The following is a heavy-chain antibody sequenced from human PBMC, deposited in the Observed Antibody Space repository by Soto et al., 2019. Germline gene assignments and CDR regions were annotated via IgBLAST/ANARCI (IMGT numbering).Heavy chain of an antibody. V-gene: IGHV3-30*18. J-gene: IGHJ4*02. D-gene: IGHD6-19*01. Sequence: PGGSLRLSCAASGFTFSSYGMHWVRQAPGKGLEWVAVISYDGSNKYYADSVKGRFTISRDNSKNTLYLQMNSLRAEDTAVYYCAKSPSIAVAGSLFDYWGQGTLVTVSS. CDR3: AKSPSIAVAGSLFDY. CDR1: GFTFSSYG. CDR2: ISYDGSNK.